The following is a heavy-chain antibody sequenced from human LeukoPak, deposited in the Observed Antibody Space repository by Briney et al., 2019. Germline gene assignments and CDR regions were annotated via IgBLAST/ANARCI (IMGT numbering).Heavy chain of an antibody. D-gene: IGHD1-26*01. V-gene: IGHV3-74*01. Sequence: GGSLRLSCAASGFTLSNHWMHWVRQVPGKGLVWVSRISGDEIWTSYADSVKGRFIISRDNAKNTLYLQMNSLRAEDTAVYYCVRDLGGRSGHWGQGTLVTVSS. J-gene: IGHJ4*02. CDR3: VRDLGGRSGH. CDR1: GFTLSNHW. CDR2: ISGDEIWT.